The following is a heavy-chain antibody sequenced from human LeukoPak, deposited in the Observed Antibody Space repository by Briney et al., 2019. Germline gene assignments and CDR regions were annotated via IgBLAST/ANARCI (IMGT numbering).Heavy chain of an antibody. J-gene: IGHJ4*02. CDR3: TSHPCSSTGCYKYNFDY. CDR2: IKSKTDGGTT. D-gene: IGHD2-2*01. V-gene: IGHV3-15*01. CDR1: GFTFSNAW. Sequence: GGSLRLSCAASGFTFSNAWMSWVRQAPGKGLEWVGRIKSKTDGGTTDYAAPVKGRFTISRDDSKNTLYLQMNSLKTEDTAVYYCTSHPCSSTGCYKYNFDYWGQGTLVTVSS.